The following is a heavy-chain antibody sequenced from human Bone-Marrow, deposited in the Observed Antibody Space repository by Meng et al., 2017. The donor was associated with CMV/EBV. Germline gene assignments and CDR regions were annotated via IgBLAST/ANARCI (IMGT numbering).Heavy chain of an antibody. Sequence: SETLSLTCTVSGGSISSYYWSWIRQPPGKGLEWIGYIYYSGSTNYNPSLKIRVTISVDTSKNQFSLKLSSVTAADTAVYYFARGIEDIVVVPAANYYYYYGMDVWGQGTTVTVSS. V-gene: IGHV4-59*01. CDR3: ARGIEDIVVVPAANYYYYYGMDV. D-gene: IGHD2-2*01. CDR2: IYYSGST. CDR1: GGSISSYY. J-gene: IGHJ6*02.